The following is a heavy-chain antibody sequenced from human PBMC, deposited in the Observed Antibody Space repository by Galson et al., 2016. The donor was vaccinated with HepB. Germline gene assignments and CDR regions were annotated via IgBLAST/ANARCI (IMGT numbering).Heavy chain of an antibody. CDR1: GDSVYNNGAA. V-gene: IGHV6-1*01. CDR2: TFYRSTWEN. J-gene: IGHJ6*02. D-gene: IGHD3-10*01. Sequence: CAISGDSVYNNGAAWVWIRQSPSRGVEWLGRTFYRSTWENHYAGSVKNRITISPDTSRNQFSLHLNPLTPGDTAADDCASAVMLGRGMDVWGQGTTVTVSS. CDR3: ASAVMLGRGMDV.